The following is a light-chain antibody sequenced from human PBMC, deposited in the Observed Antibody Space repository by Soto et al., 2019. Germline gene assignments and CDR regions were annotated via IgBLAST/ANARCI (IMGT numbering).Light chain of an antibody. CDR1: SGNIASTY. CDR2: EDK. Sequence: NFMLTQPHSVSESPGKTVTISCARSSGNIASTYVQWYQQRPGSAPTIVIYEDKQRPSGVPDRFSGSIDSSSDSASLTISGLRTEDEADYYCQSYDGGNYVFGTGTKLTVL. CDR3: QSYDGGNYV. J-gene: IGLJ1*01. V-gene: IGLV6-57*04.